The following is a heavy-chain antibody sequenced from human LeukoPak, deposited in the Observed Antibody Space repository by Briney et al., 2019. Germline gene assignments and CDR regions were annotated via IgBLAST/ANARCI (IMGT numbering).Heavy chain of an antibody. D-gene: IGHD6-13*01. CDR1: GFTFSSYA. V-gene: IGHV3-30*04. CDR2: ISYDGSNK. J-gene: IGHJ4*02. CDR3: ARDIWQAAGTRVDY. Sequence: PGGSLRLSCAASGFTFSSYAMHWVRQAPGKGLEWVAVISYDGSNKYYADSVKGRFTISRDNSKNTLYLQMNSLRAEDTAVYYCARDIWQAAGTRVDYWGQGTLVTVSS.